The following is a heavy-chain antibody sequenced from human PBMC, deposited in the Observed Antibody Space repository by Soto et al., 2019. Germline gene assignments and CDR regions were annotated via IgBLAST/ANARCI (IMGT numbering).Heavy chain of an antibody. J-gene: IGHJ3*01. D-gene: IGHD1-7*01. Sequence: GGSLRLSCAASEFTFRRYWMHWVRQSPGKGLGWVSRISGDGSSTNDADSVKGRFTISRDNAKNTVYLQIDSLRAEDTAVYYCARSLPGTYGAFDLWGQGTMVTVSS. CDR3: ARSLPGTYGAFDL. V-gene: IGHV3-74*01. CDR1: EFTFRRYW. CDR2: ISGDGSST.